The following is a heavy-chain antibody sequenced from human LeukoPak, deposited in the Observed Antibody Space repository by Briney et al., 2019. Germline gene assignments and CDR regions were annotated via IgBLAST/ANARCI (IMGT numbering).Heavy chain of an antibody. V-gene: IGHV3-7*01. Sequence: GGSLRLSCAASGFGFSNYWMSWVRQAPGQGLEGVANMNEDGSEKDYVDSVKGRFTISRDNAQDSLYLQMNSLRAEDTAVYYCARDRGYSNFDYWGQGTLLTVSS. CDR2: MNEDGSEK. CDR1: GFGFSNYW. CDR3: ARDRGYSNFDY. J-gene: IGHJ4*02. D-gene: IGHD4-11*01.